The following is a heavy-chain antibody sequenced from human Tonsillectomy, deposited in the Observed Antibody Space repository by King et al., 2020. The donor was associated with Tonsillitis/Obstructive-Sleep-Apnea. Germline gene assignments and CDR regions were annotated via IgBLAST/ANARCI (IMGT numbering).Heavy chain of an antibody. CDR1: GGSISTGGYY. CDR2: IYYSGST. V-gene: IGHV4-31*03. Sequence: VQLQESGPGLVKPSQTLSLTCTVSGGSISTGGYYWSWIRQHPGKGLEWIGYIYYSGSTYYNPSLKSRVTISVDTSKNQFSLKLSSVTAADTAVYYCARGVDYYDSSGQNHWFDPWGQGTLVTVSS. J-gene: IGHJ5*02. D-gene: IGHD3-22*01. CDR3: ARGVDYYDSSGQNHWFDP.